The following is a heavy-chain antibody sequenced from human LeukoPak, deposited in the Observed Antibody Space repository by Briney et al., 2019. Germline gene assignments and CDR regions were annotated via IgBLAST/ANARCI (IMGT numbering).Heavy chain of an antibody. CDR3: ATDRGYSYGRYFDY. Sequence: GASVKVSCRVSGYTLTELSMHWVRQAPGKGLEWMGGFDPEDGETIYAQKFQGRVTMTEDTSTDTAYMELSSLRSEDTAVYYCATDRGYSYGRYFDYWGQGTLVTVSS. CDR1: GYTLTELS. J-gene: IGHJ4*02. V-gene: IGHV1-24*01. CDR2: FDPEDGET. D-gene: IGHD5-18*01.